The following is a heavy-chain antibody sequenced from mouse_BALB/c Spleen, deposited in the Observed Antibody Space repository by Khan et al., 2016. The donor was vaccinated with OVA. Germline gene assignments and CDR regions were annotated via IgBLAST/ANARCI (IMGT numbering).Heavy chain of an antibody. CDR1: GFSLTDYG. CDR2: IWGGGST. J-gene: IGHJ4*01. CDR3: AKGVWYYYYAIDY. V-gene: IGHV2-6-5*01. Sequence: QMQLEESGPGLVAPSQSLSITCTVSGFSLTDYGVSWIRQPPGKGLEWLGVIWGGGSTYYNSALKSRLSISKDNSKSQVFLKMNSLQTDDTAMYYCAKGVWYYYYAIDYWGQGTSVTVSS. D-gene: IGHD2-10*02.